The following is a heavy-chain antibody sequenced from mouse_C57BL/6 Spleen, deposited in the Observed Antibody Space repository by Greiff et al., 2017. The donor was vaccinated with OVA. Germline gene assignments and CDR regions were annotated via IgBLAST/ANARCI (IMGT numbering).Heavy chain of an antibody. CDR1: GFTFSSYG. CDR3: ASQLLGFDY. Sequence: DVMLVESGGDLVKPGGSLKLSCAASGFTFSSYGMSWVRQTPDKRLEWVATISSGGSYTYYPDSVKGRFTISRDNAKNTLYLQMSSLKSEDTAMYYGASQLLGFDYWGQGTTLTVSS. D-gene: IGHD1-1*01. J-gene: IGHJ2*01. V-gene: IGHV5-6*02. CDR2: ISSGGSYT.